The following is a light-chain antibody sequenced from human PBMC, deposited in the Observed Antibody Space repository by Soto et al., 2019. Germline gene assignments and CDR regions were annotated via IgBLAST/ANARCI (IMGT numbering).Light chain of an antibody. CDR3: QSYDTSLSGYV. CDR2: GNS. V-gene: IGLV1-40*01. J-gene: IGLJ1*01. CDR1: SSNIGAGYD. Sequence: QSVLTQPPSVSGAPGQRVTISCTGSSSNIGAGYDVHWYQQLPGTAPKLLIYGNSNRPSGVPDRFSGSKSGTSASLAITGLQAEDEAHYYCQSYDTSLSGYVFGTGTKVTV.